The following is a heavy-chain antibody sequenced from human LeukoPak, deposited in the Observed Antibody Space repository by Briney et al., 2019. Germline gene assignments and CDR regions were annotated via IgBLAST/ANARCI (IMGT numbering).Heavy chain of an antibody. D-gene: IGHD2-2*01. CDR2: MNYGGST. CDR3: ARRVPGRSGNWFDP. CDR1: GGSISNNDYF. J-gene: IGHJ5*02. Sequence: SETLSLTCTVSGGSISNNDYFWGWIRQPPGKGLEWIGSMNYGGSTHDNPSLKSRVTITVDTSKNQVSLKLSSVTAADTAVYYCARRVPGRSGNWFDPWGQGTLVTVSS. V-gene: IGHV4-39*01.